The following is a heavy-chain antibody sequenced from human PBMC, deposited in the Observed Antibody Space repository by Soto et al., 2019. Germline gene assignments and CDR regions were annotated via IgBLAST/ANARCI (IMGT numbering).Heavy chain of an antibody. CDR2: IYHSGST. CDR3: AREADPGYAFDI. J-gene: IGHJ3*02. Sequence: QLQLQESGSGLVKPSQTLSLTCAVSGGSISSGGYSWSWIRQPPGKGLEWIGYIYHSGSTYYNPSLKSRVTISVDRSKNQFSLKLSSVTAADTAVYYCAREADPGYAFDIWGKGTMVTVSS. V-gene: IGHV4-30-2*01. CDR1: GGSISSGGYS. D-gene: IGHD6-25*01.